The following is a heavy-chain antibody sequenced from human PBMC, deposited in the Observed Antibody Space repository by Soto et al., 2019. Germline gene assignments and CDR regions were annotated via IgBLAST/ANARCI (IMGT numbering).Heavy chain of an antibody. CDR2: ITHSGNT. V-gene: IGHV4-39*01. Sequence: PSETLSLTCTVSGASISDNPYYWAWIRQPPGMGLEWIASITHSGNTYSTPSLKSRITISVDTSRNEVSLKLTSVTAADTAVYYCVRQGYCSRGSCYRWFDPWGQGTLVTVSS. D-gene: IGHD2-15*01. J-gene: IGHJ5*02. CDR3: VRQGYCSRGSCYRWFDP. CDR1: GASISDNPYY.